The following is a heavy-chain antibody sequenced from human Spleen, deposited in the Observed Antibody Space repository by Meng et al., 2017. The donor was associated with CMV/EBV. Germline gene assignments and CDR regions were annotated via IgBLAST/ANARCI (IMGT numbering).Heavy chain of an antibody. CDR2: IWYDGNNK. CDR3: ARDYVEWVLYGDEVYYHMDV. J-gene: IGHJ6*02. V-gene: IGHV3-33*01. Sequence: GESLKISCAASGFTFSSYGMHWVRQAPGKGLEWVAVIWYDGNNKYYPDSVKGRFTISRDNSKNTLYLQMNSLRAEDTAVYHCARDYVEWVLYGDEVYYHMDVWGQGTTVTVSS. CDR1: GFTFSSYG. D-gene: IGHD3-3*01.